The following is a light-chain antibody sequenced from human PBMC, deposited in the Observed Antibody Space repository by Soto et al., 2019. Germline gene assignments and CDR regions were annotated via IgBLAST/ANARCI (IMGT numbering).Light chain of an antibody. Sequence: QSALTQPASVSGSPGQSITISCTGTSSDVGGYNYVSWYQQHPGKAPKLMIYDVSNRPSGVSNRFSGSKSGNTASLTISGLQAEDEADYYCSSYPSSSTPLYVVFGGGTQLTVL. CDR3: SSYPSSSTPLYVV. V-gene: IGLV2-14*01. CDR2: DVS. J-gene: IGLJ2*01. CDR1: SSDVGGYNY.